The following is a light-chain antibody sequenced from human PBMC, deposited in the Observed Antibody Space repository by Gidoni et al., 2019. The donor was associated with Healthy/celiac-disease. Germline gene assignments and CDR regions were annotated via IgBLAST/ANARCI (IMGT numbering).Light chain of an antibody. CDR1: QSVSRSY. CDR3: QQYGSSPLYT. J-gene: IGKJ2*01. Sequence: EIVLTQCPGTLSLSPGERATLSCRASQSVSRSYLAWYQQKPGQAPRLLIYVAYSRATGIPDRFSGSESGTDFTLTISRLEPEDFAVYYCQQYGSSPLYTFGQGTKLEIK. CDR2: VAY. V-gene: IGKV3-20*01.